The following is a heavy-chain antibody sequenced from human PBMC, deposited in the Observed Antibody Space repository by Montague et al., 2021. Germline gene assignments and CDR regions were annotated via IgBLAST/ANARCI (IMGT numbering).Heavy chain of an antibody. V-gene: IGHV4-39*01. CDR2: IYYSGST. J-gene: IGHJ6*02. CDR1: GGSISSSSYY. CDR3: ARHAHSGYYYYYYGMDV. Sequence: SETLSLTCTVSGGSISSSSYYWGWIRQPPGKGLEWIGTIYYSGSTYYNPSLKSRVTISVDTSKNQFSLKLSSVTAADTAVYYCARHAHSGYYYYYYGMDVWGQGTTVTVSS. D-gene: IGHD5-12*01.